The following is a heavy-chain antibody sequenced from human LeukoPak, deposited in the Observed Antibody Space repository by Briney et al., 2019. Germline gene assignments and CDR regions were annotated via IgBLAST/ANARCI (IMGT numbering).Heavy chain of an antibody. D-gene: IGHD1-26*01. Sequence: SETLSLTCAVYGGSFSGYYWSWIRQPPGKGLEWIGEINHSGSTNYNPSLKSRVTMSLDKSKNLLSLTLTSVTAADTAVYYCSRESGAFSPFGYWGQGTLVTVTS. V-gene: IGHV4-34*01. CDR1: GGSFSGYY. CDR3: SRESGAFSPFGY. J-gene: IGHJ4*02. CDR2: INHSGST.